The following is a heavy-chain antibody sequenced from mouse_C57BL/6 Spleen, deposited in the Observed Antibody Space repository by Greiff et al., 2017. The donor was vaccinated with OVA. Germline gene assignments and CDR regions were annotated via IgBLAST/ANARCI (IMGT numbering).Heavy chain of an antibody. J-gene: IGHJ4*01. D-gene: IGHD2-3*01. CDR3: ARDPDGSAMDY. CDR2: ISYDGSN. V-gene: IGHV3-6*01. CDR1: GYSITSGYY. Sequence: VQLKESGPGLVKPSQSLSLTCSVTGYSITSGYYWNWIRQFPGNKLEWMGYISYDGSNNYNPSLKNRISITRDTSKNQFFLKLNSVTTEDTATYYCARDPDGSAMDYWGQGTSVTVAS.